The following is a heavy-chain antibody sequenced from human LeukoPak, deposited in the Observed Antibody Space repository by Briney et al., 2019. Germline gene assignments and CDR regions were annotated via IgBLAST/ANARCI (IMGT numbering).Heavy chain of an antibody. CDR3: AKDPITYYYDSSGYYSSLPSGP. CDR1: GFTFSSYA. V-gene: IGHV3-23*01. J-gene: IGHJ5*02. CDR2: ISGSGGST. D-gene: IGHD3-22*01. Sequence: GGSLRLSCAASGFTFSSYAMSWVRQAPGKGLEWVSAISGSGGSTYYADSVKGRFTISRDNSKNTLYLQMNSLRAEDTAVYYCAKDPITYYYDSSGYYSSLPSGPWGQGTLVTVSS.